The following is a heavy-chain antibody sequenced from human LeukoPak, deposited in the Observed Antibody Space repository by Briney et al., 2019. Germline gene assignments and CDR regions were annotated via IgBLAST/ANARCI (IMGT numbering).Heavy chain of an antibody. CDR1: GGSFSGYY. J-gene: IGHJ4*02. D-gene: IGHD3-10*01. Sequence: SETLPLTCAVYGGSFSGYYWSWIRQPPGKGLEWIGEINHSGSTNYNPSLKSRVTISLDTSKNQFSLKLSSVTAADTAVYYCTRSRLWFATRWGQGTLVTVSS. V-gene: IGHV4-34*01. CDR3: TRSRLWFATR. CDR2: INHSGST.